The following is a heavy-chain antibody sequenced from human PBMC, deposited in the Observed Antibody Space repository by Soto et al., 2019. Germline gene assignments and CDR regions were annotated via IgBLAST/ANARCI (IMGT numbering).Heavy chain of an antibody. CDR1: GGSISSGGYY. CDR3: ARASLVGADFDY. CDR2: IYYSGST. J-gene: IGHJ4*02. D-gene: IGHD1-26*01. Sequence: SETLSLTCTVSGGSISSGGYYWSWIRQYPGRGLEWIGYIYYSGSTYYNPSLKSRDTISVDASRNQFSLKLNSVTAADTAVYYCARASLVGADFDYWGPGTLVTVSS. V-gene: IGHV4-31*03.